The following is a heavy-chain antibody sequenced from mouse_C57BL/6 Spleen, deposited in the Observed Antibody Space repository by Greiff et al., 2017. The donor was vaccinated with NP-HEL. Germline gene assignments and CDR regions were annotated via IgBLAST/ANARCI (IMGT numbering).Heavy chain of an antibody. CDR1: GFTFSSYG. V-gene: IGHV5-6*02. Sequence: DVKLVESGGDLVKPGGSLKLSCAASGFTFSSYGMSWVRQTPDKRLEWVATLSSGGSYTYYPDSVKGRFTISRDNAKNTLYLQMSSLKSEDTAMYYCARRNYGSSYAMDYWGQGTSVTVSS. J-gene: IGHJ4*01. CDR3: ARRNYGSSYAMDY. D-gene: IGHD1-1*01. CDR2: LSSGGSYT.